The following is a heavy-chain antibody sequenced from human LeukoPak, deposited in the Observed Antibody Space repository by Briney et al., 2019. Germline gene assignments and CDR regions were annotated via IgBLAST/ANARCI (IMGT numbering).Heavy chain of an antibody. CDR1: GFTFNSYS. CDR3: ARDGYSSGWYAVQKYHAFDI. D-gene: IGHD6-19*01. V-gene: IGHV3-21*01. J-gene: IGHJ3*02. Sequence: GGSLRLSCAASGFTFNSYSMNWVRQAPGKGLEWVSSISSSSSYIYYADSVKGRFTISRDNAKNSLYLQMNSLRAEDTAVYYCARDGYSSGWYAVQKYHAFDIWGQGTMVTVSS. CDR2: ISSSSSYI.